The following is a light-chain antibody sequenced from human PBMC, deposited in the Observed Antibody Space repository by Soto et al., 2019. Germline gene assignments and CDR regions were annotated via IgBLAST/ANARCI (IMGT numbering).Light chain of an antibody. V-gene: IGLV1-51*01. CDR1: SSNIGNNY. CDR2: DNN. CDR3: GTWDSSLSAVV. J-gene: IGLJ2*01. Sequence: QSALTQPPSVSAAPGQKVTISCSGSSSNIGNNYVSWYQQLPGTAPKLLIYDNNKRPSGIPDRFFGSKSGTSATLGITGLQTGDEADYYCGTWDSSLSAVVFGGGTKLTVL.